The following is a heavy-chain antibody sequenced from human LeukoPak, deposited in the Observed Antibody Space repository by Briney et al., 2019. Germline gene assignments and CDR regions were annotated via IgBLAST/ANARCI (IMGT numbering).Heavy chain of an antibody. CDR3: AREGPNLYSSSWAPIPHYYYYGMDV. D-gene: IGHD6-13*01. V-gene: IGHV4-4*07. CDR2: IYTSGST. CDR1: GGSISSYY. J-gene: IGHJ6*02. Sequence: SETLSLTCTVSGGSISSYYWSWIRRPAGKGLEWIGRIYTSGSTNYNPSLKSRVTMSVDTSKNQFSLKLSSVTAADTAVYYCAREGPNLYSSSWAPIPHYYYYGMDVWGQGTTVTVSS.